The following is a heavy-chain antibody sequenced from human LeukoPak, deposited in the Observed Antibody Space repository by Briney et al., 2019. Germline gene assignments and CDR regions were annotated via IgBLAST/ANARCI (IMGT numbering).Heavy chain of an antibody. CDR2: ISYDGSTK. CDR1: RCTYSSYA. Sequence: GGSLTLSRAASRCTYSSYAMHWVRQPPAKGLDGVTMISYDGSTKYYTDSVKGRFTISRDNSKNTLYLQMNSLRTEDTALYYCARDHSLEYGNWFDPWGEGTLVTVSS. J-gene: IGHJ5*02. CDR3: ARDHSLEYGNWFDP. V-gene: IGHV3-30*04. D-gene: IGHD3-3*01.